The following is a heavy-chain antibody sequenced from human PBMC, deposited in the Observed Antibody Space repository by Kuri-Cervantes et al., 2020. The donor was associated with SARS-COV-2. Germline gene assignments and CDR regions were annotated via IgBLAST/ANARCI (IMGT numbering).Heavy chain of an antibody. D-gene: IGHD2-15*01. CDR3: ATAPAVVAANWFDP. CDR1: GYTLTELS. V-gene: IGHV1-24*01. CDR2: FDPEDGET. J-gene: IGHJ5*02. Sequence: ASVKVSCKDSGYTLTELSMHWLRQAPGEGLEWMGGFDPEDGETIYAQKFQGRVNMTEDTSTDTAYMELSSMRSEDTAVYYCATAPAVVAANWFDPWGQGTLVTVSS.